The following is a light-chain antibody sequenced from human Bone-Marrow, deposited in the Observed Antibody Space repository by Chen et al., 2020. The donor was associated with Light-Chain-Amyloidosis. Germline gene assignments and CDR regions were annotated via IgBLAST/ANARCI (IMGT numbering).Light chain of an antibody. CDR1: QDISND. CDR2: AAS. V-gene: IGKV1-33*01. Sequence: DIQMTQSPSSLSASLGDRLTITCQASQDISNDLNWYQQKPGKAPKLLIYAASDLQTGVPSRFSGRGSETGFTFTISSLQPEDIATYYCQQHDNLPYTFGQGTKLEIK. CDR3: QQHDNLPYT. J-gene: IGKJ2*01.